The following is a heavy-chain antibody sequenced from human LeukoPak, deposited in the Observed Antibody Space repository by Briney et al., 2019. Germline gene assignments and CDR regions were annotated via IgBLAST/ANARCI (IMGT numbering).Heavy chain of an antibody. D-gene: IGHD3-22*01. V-gene: IGHV3-48*01. CDR2: ISTSSTSI. J-gene: IGHJ4*02. CDR3: ARVRSGYYFDY. Sequence: PGGSLRLSCAASGFTFSSYSMIWVRQAPGKGLGWVSFISTSSTSIYYADSVKGRFTISRDNAKDSLYLQMNSLRAEDTAVYYCARVRSGYYFDYWGQGTLVTVSS. CDR1: GFTFSSYS.